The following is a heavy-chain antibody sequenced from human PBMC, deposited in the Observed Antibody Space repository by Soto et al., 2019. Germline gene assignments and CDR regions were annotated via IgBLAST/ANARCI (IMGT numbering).Heavy chain of an antibody. Sequence: EVQLVESGGGLVQPGRSLRLSCAASGFPFDDFAMHWVRPAPGKGLEWVSGISWDSGTIVYVDSVKGRFTISRDNAKNSLYLQMNSLRAEDTALYYCAKDMRGRSSSSRYYYGMDVWGQGTTVTVSS. CDR1: GFPFDDFA. J-gene: IGHJ6*02. V-gene: IGHV3-9*01. D-gene: IGHD6-13*01. CDR3: AKDMRGRSSSSRYYYGMDV. CDR2: ISWDSGTI.